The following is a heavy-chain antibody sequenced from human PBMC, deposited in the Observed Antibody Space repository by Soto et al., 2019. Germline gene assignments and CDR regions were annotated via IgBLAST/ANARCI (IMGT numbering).Heavy chain of an antibody. CDR2: IIPILGIA. CDR1: GYTFTSYD. CDR3: AREYCSSTSCPTPGPFDY. D-gene: IGHD2-2*01. J-gene: IGHJ4*02. Sequence: ASVKVSCKASGYTFTSYDTNWVRQAPGQGLEWMGRIIPILGIANYAQKFQGRVTITADKSTSTAYMELSSLRSEDTAVYYCAREYCSSTSCPTPGPFDYWGQGTLVTVSS. V-gene: IGHV1-69*04.